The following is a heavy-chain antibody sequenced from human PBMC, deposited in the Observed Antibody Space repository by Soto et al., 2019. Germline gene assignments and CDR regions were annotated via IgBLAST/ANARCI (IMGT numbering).Heavy chain of an antibody. J-gene: IGHJ4*02. CDR1: GFTFSSYA. V-gene: IGHV3-23*01. CDR3: ARDFCSSSSCYAYYFDY. CDR2: ISGNGGST. Sequence: GGSLRLSCAASGFTFSSYAMSWVRQAPGKGLEWVSAISGNGGSTYYADSVKGRFTISRDNSKNTLYLQMNSLRAEDTAVYYCARDFCSSSSCYAYYFDYWGQGTLVTVSS. D-gene: IGHD2-2*01.